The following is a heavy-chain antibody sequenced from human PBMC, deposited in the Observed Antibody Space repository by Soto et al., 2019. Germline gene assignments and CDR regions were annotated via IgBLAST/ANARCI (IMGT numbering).Heavy chain of an antibody. CDR1: GGSISSGDYY. V-gene: IGHV4-30-4*01. CDR3: AVCIVEATVSFFDY. D-gene: IGHD1-26*01. J-gene: IGHJ4*02. Sequence: PSETLSLTCTVSGGSISSGDYYWSWIRQRPGKGLEWIGYIYYSGSTYYNPSLKSRVTISVDTSKNQFSLKLSSVTAADTAVYYCAVCIVEATVSFFDYWGQGTLVTVSS. CDR2: IYYSGST.